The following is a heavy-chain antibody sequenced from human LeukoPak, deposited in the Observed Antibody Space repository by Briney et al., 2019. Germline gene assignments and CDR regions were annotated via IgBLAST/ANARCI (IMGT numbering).Heavy chain of an antibody. CDR2: ISSSSSYI. CDR1: GFTVSSNY. J-gene: IGHJ6*04. D-gene: IGHD6-13*01. V-gene: IGHV3-21*01. Sequence: GGSLRLSCAASGFTVSSNYMSWVRQAPGKGLEWVSSISSSSSYIYYADSVKGRFTISRDNAKNSLYLQMNSLRAEDTAVYYCASHSSSWYLMDVWGKGTTVTVSS. CDR3: ASHSSSWYLMDV.